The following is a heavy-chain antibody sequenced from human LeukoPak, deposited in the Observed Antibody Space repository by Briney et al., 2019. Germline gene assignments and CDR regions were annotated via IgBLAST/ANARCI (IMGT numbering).Heavy chain of an antibody. CDR1: GGSISSYY. CDR2: IYYSGST. V-gene: IGHV4-59*01. J-gene: IGHJ4*02. CDR3: ARTYYYGSGSYLEFDY. D-gene: IGHD3-10*01. Sequence: SETLSLTCTVSGGSISSYYWSWIRQPPGKGLEWIGYIYYSGSTNYNPSLKSRVTISVDTSKNQFSLKLSSVTAADTAVYYCARTYYYGSGSYLEFDYWGQGTLVTVSS.